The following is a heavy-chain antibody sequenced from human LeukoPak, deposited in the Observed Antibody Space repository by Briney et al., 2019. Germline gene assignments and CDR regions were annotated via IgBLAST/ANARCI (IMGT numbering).Heavy chain of an antibody. CDR3: VRASGDSSSCNYMRRFDC. Sequence: PSETLSLTCAVSGYSLSRANSWIWFRQPPAQGLEWTQFIYNSRSNYYNPSLKSRVTISLDTSKNKLSLNLSSASAADTAVYSCVRASGDSSSCNYMRRFDCWGQGTLVTVSS. CDR1: GYSLSRANS. V-gene: IGHV4-38-2*01. J-gene: IGHJ4*02. D-gene: IGHD3-22*01. CDR2: IYNSRSN.